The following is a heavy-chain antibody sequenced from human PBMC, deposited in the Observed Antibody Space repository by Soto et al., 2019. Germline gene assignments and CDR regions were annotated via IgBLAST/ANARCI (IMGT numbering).Heavy chain of an antibody. V-gene: IGHV3-23*01. CDR3: AKDTPYDFWSGYLWEFDY. CDR1: GFTFSSYA. D-gene: IGHD3-3*01. J-gene: IGHJ4*02. Sequence: GGSLRLSCAASGFTFSSYAMSWVRQAPGKGLEWVSAISGSGGSTYYADSVKGRFTISRDNSKNTLYLQMNSLRAEDTAVYYCAKDTPYDFWSGYLWEFDYWGQGTLVTVSS. CDR2: ISGSGGST.